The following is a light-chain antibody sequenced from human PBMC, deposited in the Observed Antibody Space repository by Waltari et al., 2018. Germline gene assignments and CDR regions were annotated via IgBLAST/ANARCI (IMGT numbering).Light chain of an antibody. J-gene: IGLJ1*01. CDR3: CSYAGSRTYV. CDR1: SSDVGNFNL. CDR2: EVP. Sequence: QSALTQPASVSVSPGQSITISCTGTSSDVGNFNLFSWYQQHPGKLPKLIIYEVPKRPSGVSNHFSGSKSGNTASLTISGLRAEDEADYYCCSYAGSRTYVFGTGTKVTVL. V-gene: IGLV2-23*02.